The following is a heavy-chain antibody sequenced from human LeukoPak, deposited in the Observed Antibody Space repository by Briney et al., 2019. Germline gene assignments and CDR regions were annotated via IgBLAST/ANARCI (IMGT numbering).Heavy chain of an antibody. J-gene: IGHJ4*02. V-gene: IGHV4-34*01. D-gene: IGHD6-13*01. CDR2: INHSGRS. Sequence: SETLSLTCAVYGGSFSGYFCIWIRQPPGKGLEWIGEINHSGRSNYNPSLKRRVTISADTSKNEFSLKLSSVTAADTAVYFCATSPEAEAAGNDYWGQGTLVTVSS. CDR3: ATSPEAEAAGNDY. CDR1: GGSFSGYF.